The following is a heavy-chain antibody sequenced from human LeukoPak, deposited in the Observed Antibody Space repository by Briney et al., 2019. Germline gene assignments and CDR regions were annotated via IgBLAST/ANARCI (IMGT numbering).Heavy chain of an antibody. CDR2: IKQDGSEK. V-gene: IGHV3-7*01. J-gene: IGHJ4*02. CDR1: GFISSSHW. D-gene: IGHD6-19*01. Sequence: SGGSLRLSCAASGFISSSHWMSWVRQAPGKGLEWVPNIKQDGSEKYYVDSVQGRFTISRDNAKNSLLMQMNSLRVEDTAVYYCAREPHIAVVTHFDYWGQGTLVTVSS. CDR3: AREPHIAVVTHFDY.